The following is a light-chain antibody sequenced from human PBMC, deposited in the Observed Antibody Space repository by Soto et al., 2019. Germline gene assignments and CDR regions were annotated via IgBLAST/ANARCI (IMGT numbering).Light chain of an antibody. Sequence: QSALTQPASVSGSPGQSITIACTGTSSDVGGYNYVCWYQQYPDKVPKLIIYDVSSRPSGISNRLSGSKSGNTASLTISGLQTEDEADYYCISYTSRDTLIFGGGTKLTVL. CDR2: DVS. CDR1: SSDVGGYNY. J-gene: IGLJ2*01. CDR3: ISYTSRDTLI. V-gene: IGLV2-14*01.